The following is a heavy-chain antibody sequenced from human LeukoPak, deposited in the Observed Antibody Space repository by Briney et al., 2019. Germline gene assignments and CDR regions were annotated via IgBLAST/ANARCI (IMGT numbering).Heavy chain of an antibody. D-gene: IGHD1-26*01. Sequence: GRSLRLSCAASGFTFSSYGMHWVRQAPGKGLEWVAVIWYDGSNKYYADSVKGRFTISRDNPKNTLYLQMNSLRAEDTAVYYCARDKWELRSHKYYYYGMDVWGQGTTVTVSS. CDR2: IWYDGSNK. CDR3: ARDKWELRSHKYYYYGMDV. CDR1: GFTFSSYG. J-gene: IGHJ6*02. V-gene: IGHV3-33*01.